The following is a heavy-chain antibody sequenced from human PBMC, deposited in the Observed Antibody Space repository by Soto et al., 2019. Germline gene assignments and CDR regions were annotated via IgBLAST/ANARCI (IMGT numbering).Heavy chain of an antibody. CDR3: ARERRVPVARLYGVDV. CDR2: IHYSGST. V-gene: IGHV4-31*03. CDR1: GGSISNNDYY. Sequence: QVQLQESGPGLVKPSQTLSLTCTVSGGSISNNDYYWNWIRQHPGKGLEWIGYIHYSGSTYYNPSLNSRVTISVDTSKNQFSLKLNSVSAADTAVYYCARERRVPVARLYGVDVWCQGTTVTVAS. J-gene: IGHJ6*02.